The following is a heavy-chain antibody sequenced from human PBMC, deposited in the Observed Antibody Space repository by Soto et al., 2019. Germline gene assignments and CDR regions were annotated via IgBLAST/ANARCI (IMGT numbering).Heavy chain of an antibody. CDR3: AKDGGSSLYFDY. Sequence: GGSMRLSCAASGLTFSSYAMSWVRQAPGKGLEWVSAISGSGGSTYYADSVKGRFTISRDNSKNTLYLQMNSLRAEDTAVYYCAKDGGSSLYFDYWGQGTLVTVSS. V-gene: IGHV3-23*01. CDR1: GLTFSSYA. J-gene: IGHJ4*02. D-gene: IGHD6-6*01. CDR2: ISGSGGST.